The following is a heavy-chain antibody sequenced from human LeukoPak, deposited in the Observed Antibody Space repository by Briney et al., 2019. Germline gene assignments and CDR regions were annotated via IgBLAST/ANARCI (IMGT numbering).Heavy chain of an antibody. V-gene: IGHV1-46*01. J-gene: IGHJ3*02. CDR1: GYTFTSYY. CDR2: INPSGGST. D-gene: IGHD3-10*01. Sequence: ASVKVSCKASGYTFTSYYMHWVRQAPGQALEWMGIINPSGGSTSYAQKFQGRVTMTRDTSTSTVYMELSSLRSEDTAVYYCARGHFYGSGTYHDAFDIWGQGTMVTVSS. CDR3: ARGHFYGSGTYHDAFDI.